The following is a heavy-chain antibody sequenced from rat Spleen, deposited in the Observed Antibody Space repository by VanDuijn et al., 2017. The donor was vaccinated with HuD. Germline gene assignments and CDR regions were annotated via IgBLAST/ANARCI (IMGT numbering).Heavy chain of an antibody. CDR3: ARDLTGPFDY. D-gene: IGHD1-7*01. V-gene: IGHV2-43*01. CDR1: GFSLTSYH. J-gene: IGHJ2*01. Sequence: QVQLKESGPGLVQPSQTLSLTCTVSGFSLTSYHISWVRQPPGKGLEWLGVIWIDGNTGYTSFLKSRLSISRDTSRSQVFLKMNSLPTEDTATYFCARDLTGPFDYWGQGVKVTVSS. CDR2: IWIDGNT.